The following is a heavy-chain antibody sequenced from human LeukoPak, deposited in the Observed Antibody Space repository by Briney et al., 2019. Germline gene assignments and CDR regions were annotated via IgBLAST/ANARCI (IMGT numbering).Heavy chain of an antibody. J-gene: IGHJ4*02. CDR2: IYHSGST. CDR3: ARDVGGYSYGMFDY. V-gene: IGHV4-39*07. CDR1: GGSISSSSYY. D-gene: IGHD5-18*01. Sequence: PSETLSLTCTVSGGSISSSSYYWGWIRQPPGKGLEWIGSIYHSGSTYYNPSLKSRVTISVDRSKNQFSLKLSSVTAADTAVYYCARDVGGYSYGMFDYWGQGTLVTVSS.